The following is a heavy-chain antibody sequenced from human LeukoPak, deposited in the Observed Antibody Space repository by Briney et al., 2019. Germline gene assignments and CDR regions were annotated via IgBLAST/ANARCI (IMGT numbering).Heavy chain of an antibody. D-gene: IGHD4-17*01. CDR2: INPNSGGT. CDR3: ARGSDYGDYMDV. CDR1: GYTFTGYY. V-gene: IGHV1-2*02. Sequence: ASVKVSCKASGYTFTGYYMHWVRQAPGQGLEWMGWINPNSGGTNYAQKFQGRVTMTRDTSISTAYMELGRLRSDDTAVYYCARGSDYGDYMDVWGKGTTVTVSS. J-gene: IGHJ6*03.